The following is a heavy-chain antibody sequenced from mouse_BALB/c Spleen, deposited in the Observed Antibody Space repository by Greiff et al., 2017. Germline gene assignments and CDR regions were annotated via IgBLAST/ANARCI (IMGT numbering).Heavy chain of an antibody. CDR2: ISSGGSYT. J-gene: IGHJ3*01. Sequence: EVKVVESGGGLVKPGGSLKLSCAASGFTFSSYAMSWVRQSPEKRLEWVAEISSGGSYTYYPDTVTGRFTISRDNAKNTLYLEMSSLRSEDTAMYYCARRGGAYWGQGTLVTVSA. CDR3: ARRGGAY. CDR1: GFTFSSYA. V-gene: IGHV5-9-4*01.